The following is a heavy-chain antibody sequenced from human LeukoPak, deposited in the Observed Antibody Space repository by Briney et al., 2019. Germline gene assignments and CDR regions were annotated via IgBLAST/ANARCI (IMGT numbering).Heavy chain of an antibody. D-gene: IGHD3-10*01. J-gene: IGHJ4*02. CDR1: GFTFGDYA. CDR3: TRDTRLGDYYGSGSYYSLFDY. Sequence: GGSLRLSCTASGFTFGDYAMSWFRQAPGKGLEWVGFIRSKAYGGTTEYAASVKGRFTISRDDSKSIAYLQMNSLKTEDTAVYYCTRDTRLGDYYGSGSYYSLFDYWGQGTLVTVSS. CDR2: IRSKAYGGTT. V-gene: IGHV3-49*03.